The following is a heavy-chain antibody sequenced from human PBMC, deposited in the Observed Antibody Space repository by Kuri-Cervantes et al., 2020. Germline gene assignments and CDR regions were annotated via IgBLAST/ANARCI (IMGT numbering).Heavy chain of an antibody. V-gene: IGHV3-7*01. Sequence: GGSLKISCVTSGFTFNTYWMNWVRQAPGKGLEWVANIKEDESAKYYADSVKGRFTISRDNSKNTLYLQMNSLRAEDTAVYYCARDLRFSYYGMDVWGQGTTVTVSS. CDR2: IKEDESAK. CDR3: ARDLRFSYYGMDV. D-gene: IGHD3-3*01. J-gene: IGHJ6*02. CDR1: GFTFNTYW.